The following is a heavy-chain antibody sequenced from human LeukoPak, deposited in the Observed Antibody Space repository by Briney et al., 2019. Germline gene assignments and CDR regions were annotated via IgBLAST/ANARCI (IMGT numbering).Heavy chain of an antibody. V-gene: IGHV3-11*01. Sequence: GSLRLSCVASGFTFNDYYMGWIRQAPGKGLEWVSYIGRDGTAIYYADSAKGRFTISRDNTEKSLYLQMNSLRAGDSAVYFCARLWGGLTMSRFLDSWGQGTPVTVSS. CDR3: ARLWGGLTMSRFLDS. CDR1: GFTFNDYY. D-gene: IGHD3-16*01. CDR2: IGRDGTAI. J-gene: IGHJ1*01.